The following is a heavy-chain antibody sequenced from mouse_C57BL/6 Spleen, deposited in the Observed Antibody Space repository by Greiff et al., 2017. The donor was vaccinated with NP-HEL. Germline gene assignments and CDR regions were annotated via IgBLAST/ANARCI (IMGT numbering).Heavy chain of an antibody. CDR3: ARGVYDYDETLGFFDY. CDR2: IYPRDGST. J-gene: IGHJ2*01. D-gene: IGHD2-4*01. CDR1: GYTFTDHT. Sequence: QVQLQQSDAELVKPGASVKISCKVSGYTFTDHTIHWMKQRPEQGLEWIGYIYPRDGSTKYNEKFKGKATLTADKSSSTAYMQLNSLTSEDSAVYFCARGVYDYDETLGFFDYWGQGTTLTVSS. V-gene: IGHV1-78*01.